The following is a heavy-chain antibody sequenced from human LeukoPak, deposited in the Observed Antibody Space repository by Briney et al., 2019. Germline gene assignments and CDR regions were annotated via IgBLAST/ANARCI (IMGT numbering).Heavy chain of an antibody. V-gene: IGHV5-51*01. J-gene: IGHJ4*02. CDR3: ASQTAHGNFDY. CDR1: GYSFTSYW. D-gene: IGHD6-25*01. Sequence: GESLKVSCKGSGYSFTSYWIGWVRQMPGRGPEWMGIIYPGDSDTRYSPSFQGQVTISADKSISTAYLQWSSLKASDTAMYYCASQTAHGNFDYWGQGTLVTVSS. CDR2: IYPGDSDT.